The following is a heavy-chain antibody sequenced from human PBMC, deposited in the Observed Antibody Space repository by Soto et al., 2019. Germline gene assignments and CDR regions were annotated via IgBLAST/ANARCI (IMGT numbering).Heavy chain of an antibody. D-gene: IGHD6-13*01. V-gene: IGHV3-23*01. CDR2: ISGSGGST. J-gene: IGHJ4*02. CDR3: AKDYSSSWSPVDPPGY. Sequence: VGPKRLCSGAVGCTFGGLGMRWVIKDQGKGLEWVSAISGSGGSTYYADSVKGRFTISRDNSKNTLYLQMNSLRAEDTAVYYCAKDYSSSWSPVDPPGYWGQGTLVTVPS. CDR1: GCTFGGLG.